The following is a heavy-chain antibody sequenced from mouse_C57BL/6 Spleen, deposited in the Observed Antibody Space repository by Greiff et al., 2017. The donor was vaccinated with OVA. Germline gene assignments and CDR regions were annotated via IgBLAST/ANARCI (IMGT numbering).Heavy chain of an antibody. CDR3: TRLWEGSYYFDY. D-gene: IGHD1-1*02. CDR1: GYTFTSYW. Sequence: VQLKESGTVLARPGASVKLSCKTSGYTFTSYWMHWVKQRPGQGLEWIGAIYPGNSDPSYNQKFKGKAKLTAATSASTAYMELSSLTNEDSAVYYCTRLWEGSYYFDYWGQGTTLTVSS. V-gene: IGHV1-5*01. J-gene: IGHJ2*01. CDR2: IYPGNSDP.